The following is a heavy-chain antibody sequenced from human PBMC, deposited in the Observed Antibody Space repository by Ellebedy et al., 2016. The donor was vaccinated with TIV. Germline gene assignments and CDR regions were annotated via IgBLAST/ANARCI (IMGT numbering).Heavy chain of an antibody. CDR3: TTDPMVRGHSNYYYYGMDV. D-gene: IGHD3-10*01. V-gene: IGHV3-30-3*01. J-gene: IGHJ6*02. CDR1: GFTFSSYA. CDR2: ISYDGSNK. Sequence: GESLKISXAASGFTFSSYAMHWVRQAPGKGLEWVAVISYDGSNKYYADSVKGRFTISRDNSKNTLYLQMNSLKTEDTAVYYCTTDPMVRGHSNYYYYGMDVWGQGTTVTVSS.